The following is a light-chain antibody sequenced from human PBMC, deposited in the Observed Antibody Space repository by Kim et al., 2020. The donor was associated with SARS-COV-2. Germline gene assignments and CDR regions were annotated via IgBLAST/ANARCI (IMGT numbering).Light chain of an antibody. CDR2: YNS. CDR1: SIGSKR. Sequence: PGKPARVTCGGNSIGSKRVAGYQQKPCQAPVLVISYNSDRPSGIPERYSGSNSGNTATLTISRVEVGDEADFYCQVWHSSSDHRVLFGGGTQLTVL. J-gene: IGLJ2*01. V-gene: IGLV3-21*04. CDR3: QVWHSSSDHRVL.